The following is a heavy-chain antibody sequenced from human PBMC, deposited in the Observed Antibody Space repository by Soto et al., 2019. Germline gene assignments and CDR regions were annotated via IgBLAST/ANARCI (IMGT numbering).Heavy chain of an antibody. CDR3: VVAAQPYYFDY. V-gene: IGHV1-2*02. CDR2: INPNSGGT. Sequence: ASVKVSCKASGYTFPGYYMHWVRQAPGQGLEWMGWINPNSGGTNYAQKLQGRVTMTTDTSTSTAYMELRSLRSDDTAVYYCVVAAQPYYFDYWGQGTLVTVSS. CDR1: GYTFPGYY. D-gene: IGHD2-15*01. J-gene: IGHJ4*02.